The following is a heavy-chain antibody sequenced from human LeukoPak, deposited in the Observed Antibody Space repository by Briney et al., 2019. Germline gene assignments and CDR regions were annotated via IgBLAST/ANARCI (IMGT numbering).Heavy chain of an antibody. CDR3: AADAAPLAAAGSWWLDP. CDR1: GFTFDDYV. D-gene: IGHD6-13*01. V-gene: IGHV3-43*02. CDR2: ISGDGGTT. J-gene: IGHJ5*02. Sequence: GGSLRLSCAASGFTFDDYVMHWVRQAPGKGLEWVSLISGDGGTTYYADSVKGRFTISGDNSKNSLYLQMHSLRIDDTALYYCAADAAPLAAAGSWWLDPWGQGTLVTVSS.